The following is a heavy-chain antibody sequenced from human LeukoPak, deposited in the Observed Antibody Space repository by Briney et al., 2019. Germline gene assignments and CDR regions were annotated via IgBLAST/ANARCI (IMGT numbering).Heavy chain of an antibody. D-gene: IGHD2-2*01. CDR2: INHSGST. V-gene: IGHV4-34*01. CDR1: GGSFSGYY. J-gene: IGHJ3*02. Sequence: ASETLSLTCAVYGGSFSGYYWSWIRQPPGKGLEWIGEINHSGSTNYNPSLKSRVTISVDTSKNQFSLKLSSVTAADTAVYYCARAPLEYCSSTSCYFGAFDIWGQGTMVTVSS. CDR3: ARAPLEYCSSTSCYFGAFDI.